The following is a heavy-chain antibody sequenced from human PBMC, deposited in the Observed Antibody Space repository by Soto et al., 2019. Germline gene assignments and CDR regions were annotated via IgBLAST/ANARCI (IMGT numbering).Heavy chain of an antibody. CDR3: ARAGLEWSYNWFDP. CDR2: IYYSGST. D-gene: IGHD3-3*01. CDR1: TDSMTNRYYY. V-gene: IGHV4-30-4*01. Sequence: PSETLSLTCSVSTDSMTNRYYYWSWVRQKPGKGLEWIGYIYYSGSTYYNPSLKSRVTISVDTSKNQFSLKLSSVTAADTAVYYCARAGLEWSYNWFDPWGQGTLVTVSS. J-gene: IGHJ5*02.